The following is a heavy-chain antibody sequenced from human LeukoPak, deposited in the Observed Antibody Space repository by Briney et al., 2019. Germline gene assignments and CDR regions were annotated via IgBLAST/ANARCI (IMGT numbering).Heavy chain of an antibody. CDR3: ARDPYSGNYGDYYYYYMDV. D-gene: IGHD1-26*01. CDR2: IYTSGST. J-gene: IGHJ6*03. CDR1: GGSISSYY. V-gene: IGHV4-4*07. Sequence: SETLSLTCTVSGGSISSYYWSWIRQPAGKGLEWSGRIYTSGSTNYNPSLKSRVPMSVDTSKHQFSLKLSSVTAADTAVYYCARDPYSGNYGDYYYYYMDVWGKGTTVTISS.